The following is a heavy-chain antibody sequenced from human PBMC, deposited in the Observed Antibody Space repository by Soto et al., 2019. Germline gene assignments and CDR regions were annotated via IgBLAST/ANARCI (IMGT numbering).Heavy chain of an antibody. CDR3: ATAIAVAVGNVDAFDI. CDR2: INAGNGNT. CDR1: GYTFTSYA. J-gene: IGHJ3*02. Sequence: ASVKVSCKASGYTFTSYAMHWVRQAPGQRLEWMGWINAGNGNTKYSQKFQGRVTITRDTSASTAYMELSSLRSEDTAVYYCATAIAVAVGNVDAFDIWGQGTMVTVSS. V-gene: IGHV1-3*01. D-gene: IGHD6-19*01.